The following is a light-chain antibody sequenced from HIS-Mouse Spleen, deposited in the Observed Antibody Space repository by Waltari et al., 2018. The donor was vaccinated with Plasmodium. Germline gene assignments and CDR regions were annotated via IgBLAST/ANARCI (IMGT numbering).Light chain of an antibody. V-gene: IGLV3-27*01. CDR2: KDS. J-gene: IGLJ3*02. Sequence: SYELTQPSSVSVSPGQTARNTCSRDVLAKKYARWFQQKPGQAPVLVIYKDSERPSGIPERFSGSSSGTTVTLTISGAQVEDEADYYCYSAADNNRVFGGGTKLTVL. CDR3: YSAADNNRV. CDR1: VLAKKY.